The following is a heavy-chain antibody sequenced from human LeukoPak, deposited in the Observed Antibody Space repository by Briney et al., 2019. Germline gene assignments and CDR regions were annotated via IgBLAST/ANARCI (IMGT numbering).Heavy chain of an antibody. CDR2: ISSSGDT. D-gene: IGHD3-10*01. J-gene: IGHJ6*02. V-gene: IGHV3-13*01. CDR1: GFTFNSYD. Sequence: GGSLRLSCAASGFTFNSYDMHWVRQATGKGLEWVSTISSSGDTYYPGSVKGRFTISRESAKNSLYLQMTSLRAGDTAVYYCARAGRYYHGSGSLGSYYSYGMDVWGQGTTVTVSS. CDR3: ARAGRYYHGSGSLGSYYSYGMDV.